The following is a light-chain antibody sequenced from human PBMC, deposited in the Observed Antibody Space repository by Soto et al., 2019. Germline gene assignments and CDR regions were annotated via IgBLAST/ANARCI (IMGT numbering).Light chain of an antibody. CDR1: QSVDGN. V-gene: IGKV3-20*01. J-gene: IGKJ1*01. CDR3: QQYGSSPWT. Sequence: EIVLTQSPATLSLSPGERATLSCRASQSVDGNLAWYQQKPGQAPRLLIYGASTRATGISARFSGSGSGTDFTLTISRLEPEDFAVYYCQQYGSSPWTFGQGTKVDIK. CDR2: GAS.